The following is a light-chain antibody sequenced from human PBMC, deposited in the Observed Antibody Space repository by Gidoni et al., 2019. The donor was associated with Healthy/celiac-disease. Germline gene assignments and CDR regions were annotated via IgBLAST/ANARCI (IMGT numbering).Light chain of an antibody. CDR3: QQYGSSPLT. V-gene: IGKV3-20*01. Sequence: EIVLTQSPGTLSLSPGERAPLSCRASQSVSSSYLAWYQQQPGQAPRLLIYGASSRATGIPDRFSGSGSGTDFTLTISRLEPEDFAVYYCQQYGSSPLTFGQGTKVEIK. CDR2: GAS. J-gene: IGKJ1*01. CDR1: QSVSSSY.